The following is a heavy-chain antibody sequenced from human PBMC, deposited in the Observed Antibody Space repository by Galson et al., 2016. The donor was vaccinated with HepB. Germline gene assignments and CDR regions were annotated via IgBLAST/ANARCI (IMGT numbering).Heavy chain of an antibody. CDR1: GYSFLSHG. V-gene: IGHV1-18*01. D-gene: IGHD3-10*01. Sequence: SVKVSCKASGYSFLSHGISWVRQAPGQGLEWMGWISAHNGNTNYPQKLQGRVIMTTDTSTSTAYMELRSLRSDDTAVYYCARDDYWPNYYYYGMDVWGQGTTVTVSS. CDR3: ARDDYWPNYYYYGMDV. CDR2: ISAHNGNT. J-gene: IGHJ6*02.